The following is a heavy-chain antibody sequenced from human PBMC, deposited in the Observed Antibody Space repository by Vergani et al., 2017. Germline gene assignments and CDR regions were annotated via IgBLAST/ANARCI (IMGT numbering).Heavy chain of an antibody. V-gene: IGHV1-46*03. CDR2: INPSGGST. J-gene: IGHJ3*02. Sequence: QVQLVQSGAEVKKPGASVKVSCKASGYTFTSYYMNWVRKAPGQGLEWMGIINPSGGSTSYAQKFQGRVTMTRDTSTSTVYMELSSLRSEDTAVYYCARGLYYDSSGYSAFDIWGQGTMVTVSS. CDR3: ARGLYYDSSGYSAFDI. CDR1: GYTFTSYY. D-gene: IGHD3-22*01.